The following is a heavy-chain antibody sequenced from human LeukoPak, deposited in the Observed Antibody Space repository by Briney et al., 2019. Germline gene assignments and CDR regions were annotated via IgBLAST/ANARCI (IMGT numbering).Heavy chain of an antibody. V-gene: IGHV3-11*01. CDR1: GFTVSSNY. J-gene: IGHJ4*02. CDR2: ISSSGSTI. CDR3: ARDAESYFDY. Sequence: GGSLRLSCAASGFTVSSNYMSWVRQAPGKGPEWVSYISSSGSTIYYANSVKGRFTISRDNAKNSLYLQMNSLRAEDTAVYYCARDAESYFDYWGQGTLVTVSS. D-gene: IGHD2/OR15-2a*01.